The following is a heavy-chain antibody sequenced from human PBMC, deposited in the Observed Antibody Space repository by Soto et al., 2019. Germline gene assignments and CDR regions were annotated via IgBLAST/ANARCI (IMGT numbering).Heavy chain of an antibody. CDR3: ARESSGDFDY. Sequence: QVQLQESGPGLVKPSETLSLTCTVSGGSVSSGTYYWSWIRQPPGKGLEWIGYIYYIGSTNYNPSPXXRVTISVDTSKNQFSLKLSSVTAADTAVYYCARESSGDFDYWGQGTLVTVSS. CDR1: GGSVSSGTYY. D-gene: IGHD3-22*01. CDR2: IYYIGST. V-gene: IGHV4-61*01. J-gene: IGHJ4*02.